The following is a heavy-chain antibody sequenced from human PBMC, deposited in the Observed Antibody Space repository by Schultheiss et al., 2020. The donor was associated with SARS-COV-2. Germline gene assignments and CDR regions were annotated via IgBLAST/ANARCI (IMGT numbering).Heavy chain of an antibody. CDR2: ISSNGGST. CDR3: AKDGANCSGGSCHFPSSYGMDV. CDR1: GFTFSSYA. J-gene: IGHJ6*02. D-gene: IGHD2-15*01. Sequence: GGSLRLSCAASGFTFSSYAMHWVRQAPGKGLEYVSAISSNGGSTYYADSVKGRFTISRDNSKNTLYLQMNSLRAEDTAVYYCAKDGANCSGGSCHFPSSYGMDVWGQGTTVTVSS. V-gene: IGHV3-64*04.